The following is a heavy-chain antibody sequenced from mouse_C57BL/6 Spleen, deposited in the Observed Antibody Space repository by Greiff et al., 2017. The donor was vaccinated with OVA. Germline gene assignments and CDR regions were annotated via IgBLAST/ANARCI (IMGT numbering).Heavy chain of an antibody. Sequence: QVHVKQPGAELVRPGTSVKLSCKASGYTFTSYWMHWVKQRPGQGLEWIGVIDPSDSYTNYNQKFKGKATLTVDTSSSTAYMQLSSLTSEDSAVYYCARGYYPNLDYWGQGTTLTVSS. CDR1: GYTFTSYW. V-gene: IGHV1-59*01. CDR3: ARGYYPNLDY. D-gene: IGHD1-1*01. J-gene: IGHJ2*01. CDR2: IDPSDSYT.